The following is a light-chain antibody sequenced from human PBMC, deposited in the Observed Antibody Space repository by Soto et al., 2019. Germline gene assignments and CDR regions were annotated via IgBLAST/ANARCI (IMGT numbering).Light chain of an antibody. V-gene: IGLV2-14*03. Sequence: QSALTQPASVSGSPGQSITISCTGTSSDVGGYNYVSWYQQHPGKAPELLIYDVSNRPSGVSNRFSGSKSVNTASLTISGLQAEDEADYYCTSYTTTSTVLFGGGTKVTVL. J-gene: IGLJ2*01. CDR2: DVS. CDR1: SSDVGGYNY. CDR3: TSYTTTSTVL.